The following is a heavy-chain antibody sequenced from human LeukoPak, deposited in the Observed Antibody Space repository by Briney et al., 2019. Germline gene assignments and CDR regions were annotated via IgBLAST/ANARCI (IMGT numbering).Heavy chain of an antibody. CDR3: ATARGGYYYNWFDP. CDR2: FDPEDGET. Sequence: ASVKVSCKVSGYTLTELSMHWVRQAPGKGLEWMGGFDPEDGETIYAQKFQGRVTMTEDTSTDTAYMELSSLRSEDTAVYYCATARGGYYYNWFDPWGQGTLVTASS. CDR1: GYTLTELS. D-gene: IGHD3-22*01. J-gene: IGHJ5*02. V-gene: IGHV1-24*01.